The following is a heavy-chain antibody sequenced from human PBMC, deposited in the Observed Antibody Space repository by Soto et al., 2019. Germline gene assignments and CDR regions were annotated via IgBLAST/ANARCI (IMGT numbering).Heavy chain of an antibody. V-gene: IGHV4-31*03. CDR3: ARLDRTRLLFDY. J-gene: IGHJ4*02. CDR1: GGSISSGGYY. CDR2: IYYSGST. Sequence: SETLSLTCTVSGGSISSGGYYWSWIRQHPGKGLEWIGYIYYSGSTYYNPSLKSRVTISVDTSKNQFSLKLSSVTAADTAVYYCARLDRTRLLFDYWGQGTLVTVSS. D-gene: IGHD5-18*01.